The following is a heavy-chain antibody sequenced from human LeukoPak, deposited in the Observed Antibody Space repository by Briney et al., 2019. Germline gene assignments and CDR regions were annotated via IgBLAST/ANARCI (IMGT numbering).Heavy chain of an antibody. Sequence: PGGSLRLSCAASGFTFSSYAMSWVRQAPGKGLEWVSVISGSGGSTYYEDSVKGRFTISRDNSKSTLYLQMNSLRAEDTAVYYCAKALYSSSWYGDYWGQGTLVTVSS. CDR1: GFTFSSYA. V-gene: IGHV3-23*01. CDR2: ISGSGGST. J-gene: IGHJ4*02. D-gene: IGHD6-13*01. CDR3: AKALYSSSWYGDY.